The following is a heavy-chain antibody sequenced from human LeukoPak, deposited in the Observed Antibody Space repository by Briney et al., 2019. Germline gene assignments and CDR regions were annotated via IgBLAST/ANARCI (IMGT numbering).Heavy chain of an antibody. D-gene: IGHD3-22*01. CDR1: GFTFDDYA. Sequence: PGGSLRLSCAASGFTFDDYAMHWVRQAPGKGLECVSLISWGGDSTYYSDSVKGRFTISRDNNKNSLYLQMNSLRTEDTALYYCATAPYDSIGIFDYWGQGTLVTVSS. CDR3: ATAPYDSIGIFDY. CDR2: ISWGGDST. J-gene: IGHJ4*02. V-gene: IGHV3-43D*03.